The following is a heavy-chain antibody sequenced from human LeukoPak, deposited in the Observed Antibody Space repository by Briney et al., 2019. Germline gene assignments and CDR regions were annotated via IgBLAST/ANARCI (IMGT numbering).Heavy chain of an antibody. J-gene: IGHJ5*02. CDR3: AREGAKRIQYYYDSSGYYGA. Sequence: GGSLRLSCAASGFTFSSYCMNWVRQAPGKGLEWVSYISDSSSTSTISYAASVKGRFTISRDNAKNSLYLQMNSLRVEDTAVYYCAREGAKRIQYYYDSSGYYGAWGQGTLVTVSS. D-gene: IGHD3-22*01. CDR1: GFTFSSYC. V-gene: IGHV3-48*01. CDR2: ISDSSSTSTI.